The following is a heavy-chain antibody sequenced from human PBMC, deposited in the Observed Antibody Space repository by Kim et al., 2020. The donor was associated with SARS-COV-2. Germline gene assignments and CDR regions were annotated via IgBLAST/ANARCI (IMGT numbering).Heavy chain of an antibody. J-gene: IGHJ3*02. D-gene: IGHD3-3*01. CDR1: GFTFSSYG. CDR3: AREGIYDFWSGYSDAFDI. V-gene: IGHV3-33*01. Sequence: GGSLRLSCAASGFTFSSYGMHWVRQAPGKGLEWVAVIWYDGSNKYYADSVKGRFTISRDNSKNTLYLQMNSLRAEDTAVYYCAREGIYDFWSGYSDAFDIWGQGTMVTVSS. CDR2: IWYDGSNK.